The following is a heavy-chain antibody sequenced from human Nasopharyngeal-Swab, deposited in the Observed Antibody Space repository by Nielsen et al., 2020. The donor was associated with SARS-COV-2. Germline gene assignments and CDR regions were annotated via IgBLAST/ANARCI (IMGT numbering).Heavy chain of an antibody. J-gene: IGHJ6*02. CDR2: IKSKTDGGTT. CDR1: GFTFRKAR. V-gene: IGHV3-15*01. Sequence: GSLKNSRAAPGFTFRKARVRWVRQAPGKGLEWVGRIKSKTDGGTTDYAAPVKGRFTISRDDSRNTLYLQMNSLKTEDTAVYYCTTFPVWGQGTTVTVSS. CDR3: TTFPV.